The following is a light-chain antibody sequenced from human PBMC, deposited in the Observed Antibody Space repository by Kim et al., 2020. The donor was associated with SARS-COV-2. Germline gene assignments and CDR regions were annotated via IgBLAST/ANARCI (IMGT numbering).Light chain of an antibody. CDR3: QQYYSTLWT. Sequence: ATITCKSSQSVLYSSNNKNYLAWYQQRPGQPPKLLIYWASTRESGVPDRFSGSGSGTDFTLTISSLQAEDVAVYYCQQYYSTLWTFGQGTKVDIK. V-gene: IGKV4-1*01. J-gene: IGKJ1*01. CDR1: QSVLYSSNNKNY. CDR2: WAS.